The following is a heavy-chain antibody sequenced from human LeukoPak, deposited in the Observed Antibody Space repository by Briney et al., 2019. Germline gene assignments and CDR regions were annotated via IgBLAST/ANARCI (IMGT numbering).Heavy chain of an antibody. V-gene: IGHV3-66*01. J-gene: IGHJ4*02. CDR3: ARVGPRLRLGELSLPFDY. Sequence: GGSLRLSCAASGFTVGSNYMSWVRQAPGKGLEWVSVIYSGGSTYYADSVKGRFTISRDNSKNTLYLQMNSLRAEDTAVYYCARVGPRLRLGELSLPFDYWGQGTLVTVSS. D-gene: IGHD3-16*02. CDR2: IYSGGST. CDR1: GFTVGSNY.